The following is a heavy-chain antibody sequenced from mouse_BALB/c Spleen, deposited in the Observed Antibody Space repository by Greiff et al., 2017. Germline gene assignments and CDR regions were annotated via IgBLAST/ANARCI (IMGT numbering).Heavy chain of an antibody. Sequence: EVQLQQSGAELVKPGASVKLSCTASGFNIKDTYMHWVKQRPEQGLEWIGRIDPANGNTKYDPKFQGKATITADTSSNTAYLQLSSLTSEDTAVYYCARAVGDWYFDVWGAGTTVTVSS. D-gene: IGHD1-1*01. CDR2: IDPANGNT. J-gene: IGHJ1*01. V-gene: IGHV14-3*02. CDR3: ARAVGDWYFDV. CDR1: GFNIKDTY.